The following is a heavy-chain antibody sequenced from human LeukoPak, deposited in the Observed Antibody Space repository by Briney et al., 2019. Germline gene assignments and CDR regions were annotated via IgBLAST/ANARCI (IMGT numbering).Heavy chain of an antibody. J-gene: IGHJ6*03. CDR3: ARVVRVVPAATYPYYYYYMDV. D-gene: IGHD2-2*01. CDR1: GYTFASYD. CDR2: MNPNSGNT. Sequence: ASVKVSCKASGYTFASYDINWVRQATGQGLEWMGWMNPNSGNTGYAQKFQGRVTITRNTSISTAYMELSSLRSEDTAVYYCARVVRVVPAATYPYYYYYMDVWGKGTTVTISS. V-gene: IGHV1-8*03.